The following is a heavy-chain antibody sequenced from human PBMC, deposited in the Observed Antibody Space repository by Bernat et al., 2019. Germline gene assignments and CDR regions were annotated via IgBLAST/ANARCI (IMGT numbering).Heavy chain of an antibody. CDR2: IYYSGST. CDR3: ARHDGSYYVNWFDP. V-gene: IGHV4-39*01. Sequence: QLQLQESGPGLVKPSETLSLTCTVSGGSISSTTYYWGWIRQPPGKGLELIGSIYYSGSTYYNPSLKSRVTISVDTSNNQFSLKLSSVTAADTAVYYCARHDGSYYVNWFDPWGQWTLVTVSS. J-gene: IGHJ5*02. D-gene: IGHD1-26*01. CDR1: GGSISSTTYY.